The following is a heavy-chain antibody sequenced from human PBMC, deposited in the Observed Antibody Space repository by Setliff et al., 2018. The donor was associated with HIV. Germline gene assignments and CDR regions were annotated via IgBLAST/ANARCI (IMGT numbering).Heavy chain of an antibody. CDR1: GYKFTGYY. Sequence: ASVKVSCKASGYKFTGYYIHWVRQAPGQGLEWMGRINADSGGTNFAQTFQGRVTMTRDTSITTAYMELSRLTSDDTAVYYCARADYGDHLDYWGQGTLVTVSS. D-gene: IGHD4-17*01. J-gene: IGHJ4*02. CDR2: INADSGGT. V-gene: IGHV1-2*06. CDR3: ARADYGDHLDY.